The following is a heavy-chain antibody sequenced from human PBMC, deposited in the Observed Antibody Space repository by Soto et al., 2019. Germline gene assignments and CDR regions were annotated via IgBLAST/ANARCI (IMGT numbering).Heavy chain of an antibody. V-gene: IGHV1-69*06. D-gene: IGHD3-22*01. CDR1: GGTFSSYA. Sequence: SVKVSCKASGGTFSSYAISWVRQAPGQGLEWMGGIIPIFGTANYAQKFQGRVTITADKSTSTAYMELSSLRSEEAAVYYCARVSPASYYDSSVYYYVMDYWGQGTLVIVSS. CDR3: ARVSPASYYDSSVYYYVMDY. J-gene: IGHJ4*02. CDR2: IIPIFGTA.